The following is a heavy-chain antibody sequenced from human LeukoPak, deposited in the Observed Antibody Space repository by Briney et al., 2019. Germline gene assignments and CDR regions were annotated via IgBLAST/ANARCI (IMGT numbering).Heavy chain of an antibody. J-gene: IGHJ6*03. CDR2: IKQDGSEK. CDR1: GFTFSSYW. CDR3: ARSNDFWSGYYHYYYYMDV. D-gene: IGHD3-3*01. V-gene: IGHV3-7*01. Sequence: GGSLRLSCAASGFTFSSYWMSWVRQAPGKGLEWVANIKQDGSEKYYVDSVKGRFTISRDNAKNSLYLQMNSLRAEDTAVYYCARSNDFWSGYYHYYYYMDVWGKGTTVTVSS.